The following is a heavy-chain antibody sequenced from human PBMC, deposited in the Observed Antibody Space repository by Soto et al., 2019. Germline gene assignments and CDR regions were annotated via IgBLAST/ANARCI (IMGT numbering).Heavy chain of an antibody. V-gene: IGHV1-69*02. Sequence: QVQLVQSGTEVKKPGSSVKVSCKASGGTFRNYPINWVRQAPGQGLEWMGSIFPLTDIPDYAQNFQARLPXRXDKXTSTAYMELSSLTSDDTAMYFCARGPLVVLNYFESWGQGTLVTVSS. J-gene: IGHJ4*02. CDR1: GGTFRNYP. CDR3: ARGPLVVLNYFES. CDR2: IFPLTDIP.